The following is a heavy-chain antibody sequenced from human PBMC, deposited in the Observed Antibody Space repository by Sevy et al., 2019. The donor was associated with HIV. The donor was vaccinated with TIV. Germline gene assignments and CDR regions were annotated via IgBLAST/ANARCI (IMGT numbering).Heavy chain of an antibody. D-gene: IGHD3-3*01. CDR3: ARPFSDFWSGYNPTYYYYGMDV. V-gene: IGHV7-4-1*02. Sequence: ASVKVSCKASGYTFTSYAMNWVRQAPGQGLEWMGWINTNTGNPTYAQGFTGRFVFSLDTSVSTAYLQISSLKAEDTAVYYCARPFSDFWSGYNPTYYYYGMDVWGQGTTVTVSS. J-gene: IGHJ6*02. CDR2: INTNTGNP. CDR1: GYTFTSYA.